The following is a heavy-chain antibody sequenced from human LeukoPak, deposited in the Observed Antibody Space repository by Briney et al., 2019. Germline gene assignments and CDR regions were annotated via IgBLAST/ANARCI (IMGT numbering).Heavy chain of an antibody. D-gene: IGHD2-21*02. V-gene: IGHV3-48*01. CDR1: GFTFSSYS. CDR3: ARDAYCGGDSWPHFQH. J-gene: IGHJ1*01. CDR2: ISSSSSTI. Sequence: GGSLRLSCAASGFTFSSYSMNWVRQAPGKGLEWVSYISSSSSTIYYADSVKGRFTISRDNAKNSLYLQMNSLRAEDTAVYYCARDAYCGGDSWPHFQHWGQGTLVTVSS.